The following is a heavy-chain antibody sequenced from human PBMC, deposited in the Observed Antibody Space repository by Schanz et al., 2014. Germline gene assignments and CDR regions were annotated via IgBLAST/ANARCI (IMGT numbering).Heavy chain of an antibody. CDR2: INPNSGGA. D-gene: IGHD3-22*01. V-gene: IGHV1-2*02. J-gene: IGHJ4*02. Sequence: QVQWVQSGADVKKPGTAVKVSCKASEYTFTGYYMHWVRQAPGQGLEWMGWINPNSGGANYAQNFQGRVSMNSDSSISPAYMELSRLRSDDPAVYYCARDRAYYYESSGDVGYWGQGTLVTVSS. CDR3: ARDRAYYYESSGDVGY. CDR1: EYTFTGYY.